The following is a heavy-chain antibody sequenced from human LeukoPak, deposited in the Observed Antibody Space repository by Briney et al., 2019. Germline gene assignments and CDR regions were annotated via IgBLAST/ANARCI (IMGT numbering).Heavy chain of an antibody. Sequence: PETLSLTCTVSGGSISSFYWSWIRRPPGPGLGGSGCIYYSGSTNYNPSLNCRVSISVDPSKNQFALKLSSVTAADTAVYYCAREGWVYAYGDGLQGGYMDVWGKGTTVTVSS. CDR3: AREGWVYAYGDGLQGGYMDV. V-gene: IGHV4-59*01. CDR1: GGSISSFY. D-gene: IGHD4-17*01. J-gene: IGHJ6*03. CDR2: IYYSGST.